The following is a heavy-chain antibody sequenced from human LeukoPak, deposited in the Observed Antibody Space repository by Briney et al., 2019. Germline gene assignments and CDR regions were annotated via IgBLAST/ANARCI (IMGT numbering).Heavy chain of an antibody. CDR3: ARDRRGAAADTGD. D-gene: IGHD6-13*01. CDR2: IYYSGSA. V-gene: IGHV4-59*02. J-gene: IGHJ4*02. CDR1: GGSVSSYY. Sequence: SETLSLTCTVSGGSVSSYYWSWIRQPPGKGLEWIGSIYYSGSAYYNPSLESRVTMSVYTSENQFSLQLTSVTAADTAVYYCARDRRGAAADTGDWGQGTLVTVSS.